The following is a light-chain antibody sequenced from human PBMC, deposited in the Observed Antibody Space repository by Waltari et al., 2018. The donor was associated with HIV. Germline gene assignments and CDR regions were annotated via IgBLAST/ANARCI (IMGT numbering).Light chain of an antibody. CDR2: DNN. CDR1: TSNIGNDY. V-gene: IGLV1-51*01. J-gene: IGLJ3*02. CDR3: GTWDRSLSAAV. Sequence: QSVLTQPPSVSAAPGQKVTISCSGSTSNIGNDYVSWYQHVPGAAPRLLIYDNNKRPSGLPDRFSCARSGTSATLGITGLQTWDEAHYYCGTWDRSLSAAVFGGGTKLTVL.